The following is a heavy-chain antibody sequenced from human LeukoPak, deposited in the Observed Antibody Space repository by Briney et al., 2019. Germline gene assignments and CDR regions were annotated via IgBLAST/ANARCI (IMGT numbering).Heavy chain of an antibody. V-gene: IGHV1-69*04. J-gene: IGHJ4*02. D-gene: IGHD3-10*01. CDR2: IIPILGIA. CDR1: GGTFSSYA. CDR3: ARAAGSGSDY. Sequence: SVKVSCKASGGTFSSYAISWVRQAPGQGLEWMGRIIPILGIANYAQKFQGRVTITADKSTNTAYMELSSLRSEDTAAYYCARAAGSGSDYWGQGTLVTVSS.